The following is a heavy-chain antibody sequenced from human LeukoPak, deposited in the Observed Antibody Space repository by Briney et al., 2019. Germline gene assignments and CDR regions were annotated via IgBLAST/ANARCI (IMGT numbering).Heavy chain of an antibody. J-gene: IGHJ4*02. CDR3: ARDRLSSGWYDY. CDR2: IYYSGNT. V-gene: IGHV4-59*01. CDR1: GGSISSYY. D-gene: IGHD6-19*01. Sequence: SETLSLTCTVSGGSISSYYWSWIRQPPGKGQEWIGYIYYSGNTNYNPSLKSRVTISVDTSKNQFSLKLSSVTGADTAVYYCARDRLSSGWYDYWGQGTLVTVS.